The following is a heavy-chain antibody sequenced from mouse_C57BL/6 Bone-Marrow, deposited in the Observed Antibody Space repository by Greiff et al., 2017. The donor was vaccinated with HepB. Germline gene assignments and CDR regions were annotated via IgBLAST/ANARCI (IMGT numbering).Heavy chain of an antibody. Sequence: EVQGVESGGGLVKPGGSLKLSCAASGFTFSDYGMHWVRQAPEKGLEWVAYISSGSSTIYYADTVKGRFTISRDNAKNTRFLQMTSLRSEDTAMYYCARTHYYGSSYAMDYWGQGTSVTVSS. V-gene: IGHV5-17*01. CDR3: ARTHYYGSSYAMDY. CDR1: GFTFSDYG. J-gene: IGHJ4*01. CDR2: ISSGSSTI. D-gene: IGHD1-1*01.